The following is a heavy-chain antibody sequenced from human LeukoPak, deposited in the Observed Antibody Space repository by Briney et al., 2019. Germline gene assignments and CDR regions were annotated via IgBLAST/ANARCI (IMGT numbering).Heavy chain of an antibody. CDR1: GFTFDDYG. V-gene: IGHV3-20*04. CDR2: INWNGGST. CDR3: VRDWGYYYDSSGYYRRAPFDY. Sequence: GGSLRLSCAASGFTFDDYGMSWVRQAPGKGLEWVSGINWNGGSTGYADSVKGRFTISRDNAKNSLYLQMNSLRAEDTALYYCVRDWGYYYDSSGYYRRAPFDYWGQGTLVTVSS. D-gene: IGHD3-22*01. J-gene: IGHJ4*02.